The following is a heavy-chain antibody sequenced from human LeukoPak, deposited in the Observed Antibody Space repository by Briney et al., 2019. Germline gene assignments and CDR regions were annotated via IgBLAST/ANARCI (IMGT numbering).Heavy chain of an antibody. J-gene: IGHJ4*02. CDR3: ARQYSSGWYSRASYAFDI. CDR1: GFTFSSYA. V-gene: IGHV3-30*04. CDR2: ISYDGSNK. Sequence: GGSLRLSCAASGFTFSSYAMHWVRQAPGKGLEWVAVISYDGSNKYYADSVKGRFTISRDNSKNTLYLQMNSLRAEDTAVYYCARQYSSGWYSRASYAFDIWGQGTLVTVSS. D-gene: IGHD6-19*01.